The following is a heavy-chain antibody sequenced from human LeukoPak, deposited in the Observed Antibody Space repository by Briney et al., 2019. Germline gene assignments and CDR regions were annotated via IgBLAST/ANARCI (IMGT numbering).Heavy chain of an antibody. J-gene: IGHJ3*01. V-gene: IGHV3-74*01. CDR3: ARDRPDGFDV. D-gene: IGHD6-6*01. Sequence: GGSLRLSCAASGFAFSQYWMHGVSQVRGKGLVWVSRINPDGRSTTYADFATGRFTISRDNAKNTLYLQMNSLRAEDTAVYHCARDRPDGFDVWGQGTVVTVSS. CDR2: INPDGRST. CDR1: GFAFSQYW.